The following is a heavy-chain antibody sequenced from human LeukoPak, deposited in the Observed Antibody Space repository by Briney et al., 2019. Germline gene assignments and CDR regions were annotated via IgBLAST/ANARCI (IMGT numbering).Heavy chain of an antibody. Sequence: PGGSLRLSCAASGFPFSSYSMNWVRQAPGKGLEWVPSISSSSSYIYYADSVKGRFTISRDNAKNSLYLQMNSLRAEDTAVYYCIVFAVTGTLGFDYWGQGTLVTVSS. CDR1: GFPFSSYS. CDR2: ISSSSSYI. CDR3: IVFAVTGTLGFDY. D-gene: IGHD6-19*01. V-gene: IGHV3-21*01. J-gene: IGHJ4*02.